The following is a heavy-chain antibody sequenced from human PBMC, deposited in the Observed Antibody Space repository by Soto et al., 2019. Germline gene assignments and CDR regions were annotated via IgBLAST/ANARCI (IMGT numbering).Heavy chain of an antibody. J-gene: IGHJ6*03. CDR3: TTPPPAQYFYHYYMDV. CDR1: GFTFSNAW. CDR2: IKSKTDGGTT. Sequence: EVQLVESGGGLVEPGGSLRLSCAASGFTFSNAWMSWVRQAPGKGLEWVGRIKSKTDGGTTDYAAPVKGRFTISRDDSKNTLSLQMNSLKTEDTAVYYCTTPPPAQYFYHYYMDVWGKGTTVTVSS. V-gene: IGHV3-15*01.